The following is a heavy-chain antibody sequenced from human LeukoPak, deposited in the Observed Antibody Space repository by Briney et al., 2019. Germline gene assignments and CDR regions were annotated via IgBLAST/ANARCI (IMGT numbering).Heavy chain of an antibody. V-gene: IGHV3-30*18. Sequence: GGSLRLSCAVSGFTFSSYGMHCVRQAPGKGLEWVAVISYDGSNKYYADSVKGRFTISRDNSKNTLYPQMNSLRAEDTAVYYCAKPLGLPTNLYYFDYWGQGTLVTVSS. CDR2: ISYDGSNK. J-gene: IGHJ4*02. D-gene: IGHD3-16*01. CDR3: AKPLGLPTNLYYFDY. CDR1: GFTFSSYG.